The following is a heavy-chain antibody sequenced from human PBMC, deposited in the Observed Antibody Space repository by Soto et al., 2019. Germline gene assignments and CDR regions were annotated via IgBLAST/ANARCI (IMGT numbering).Heavy chain of an antibody. CDR3: ALHERWYDAFDI. J-gene: IGHJ3*02. CDR2: INPSGRST. V-gene: IGHV1-46*01. CDR1: GYTFTSYY. Sequence: QVQLVQSGAEVKKPGASVKVSCKASGYTFTSYYMHWVRQAPGQGLEWMGMINPSGRSTDYAQKFQGRVTMTGDTSTSTVYMELSSLRSEDTAVYYCALHERWYDAFDIWGQGTMVTVSS. D-gene: IGHD2-15*01.